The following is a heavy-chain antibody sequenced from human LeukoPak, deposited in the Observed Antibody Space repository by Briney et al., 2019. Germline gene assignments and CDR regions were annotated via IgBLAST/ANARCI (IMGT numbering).Heavy chain of an antibody. Sequence: SQTLSLTCTVSGGSISSGDYYWSWLRQPLGKGLEWIGYIYYSGSTYYNPSLKSRVTISADTSKNQFSLKLSSVTAADTAVYYCALRGYIYGYSPVIDYWGQGTLVTVSS. V-gene: IGHV4-30-4*08. CDR1: GGSISSGDYY. D-gene: IGHD5-18*01. CDR2: IYYSGST. J-gene: IGHJ4*02. CDR3: ALRGYIYGYSPVIDY.